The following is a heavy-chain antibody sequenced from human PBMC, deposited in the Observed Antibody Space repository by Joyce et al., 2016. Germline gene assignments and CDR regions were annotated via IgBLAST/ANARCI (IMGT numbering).Heavy chain of an antibody. CDR1: GFPFSSYS. J-gene: IGHJ4*02. CDR2: LSSSRSYI. D-gene: IGHD2-8*01. V-gene: IGHV3-21*01. Sequence: EVQLVESGGGLVKPGGSLRLSCAASGFPFSSYSMSWVRQAPGKGLEWVSSLSSSRSYIKYTDSVKGRFTISRDNAKNSLYLQMNSLRVEDTAVYYCARSSYTNGIFDYWGQGTLVTVSS. CDR3: ARSSYTNGIFDY.